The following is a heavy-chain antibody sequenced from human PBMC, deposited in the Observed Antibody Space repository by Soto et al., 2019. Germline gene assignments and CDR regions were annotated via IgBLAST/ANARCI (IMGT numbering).Heavy chain of an antibody. CDR3: MLGSGWKDFDY. Sequence: SETLPLTCTVSGGSIGSYYWSWIRQPPGKGLEWIGYIYYSGSTNYNPSLKSRVTISVDTSKNQFSLKLSSVTAADTAVYYCMLGSGWKDFDYWGQGTLVTVSS. CDR1: GGSIGSYY. D-gene: IGHD3-22*01. J-gene: IGHJ4*02. CDR2: IYYSGST. V-gene: IGHV4-59*01.